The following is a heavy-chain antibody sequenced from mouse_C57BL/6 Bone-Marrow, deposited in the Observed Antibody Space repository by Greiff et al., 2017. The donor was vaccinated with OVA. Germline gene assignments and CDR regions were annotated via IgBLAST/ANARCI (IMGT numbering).Heavy chain of an antibody. D-gene: IGHD1-1*01. CDR1: GFTFSDYG. CDR3: ARPGGSSQDYWYFDV. Sequence: EVQRVESGGGLVKPGGSLKLSCAASGFTFSDYGMHWVRQAPEKGLEWVAYISSGSSTIYYADTVKGRFTISRATATNTLFLQTTCLRSEEPAMYYCARPGGSSQDYWYFDVWGTGTTVTVSA. CDR2: ISSGSSTI. J-gene: IGHJ1*03. V-gene: IGHV5-17*01.